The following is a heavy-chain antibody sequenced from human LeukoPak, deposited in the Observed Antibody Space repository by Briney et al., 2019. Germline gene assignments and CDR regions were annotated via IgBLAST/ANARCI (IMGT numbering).Heavy chain of an antibody. J-gene: IGHJ3*02. V-gene: IGHV1-2*02. CDR3: ARDGGYDSSGSNDAFDI. CDR1: GYTFTGYY. D-gene: IGHD3-22*01. CDR2: INPNSGGT. Sequence: ASVKVSCKASGYTFTGYYMHWVRQAPGQGLEWMGWINPNSGGTNYAQKFRGRVTMTRDTSISTAYMELSRLRSDDTAVYYCARDGGYDSSGSNDAFDIWGQGTMVTVSS.